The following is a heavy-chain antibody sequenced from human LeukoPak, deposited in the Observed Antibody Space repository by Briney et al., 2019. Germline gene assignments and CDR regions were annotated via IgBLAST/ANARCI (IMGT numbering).Heavy chain of an antibody. Sequence: GGSLRLSCAASGFTFSSYWMSWVRQAPGKGLEWVANIKQDGSEKYYVDSVKGRFTISRDNAKNSLCLQMTSLRAEDTALYYCTRDYPNFDLWGRGTLVTVSS. V-gene: IGHV3-7*01. CDR1: GFTFSSYW. J-gene: IGHJ2*01. CDR2: IKQDGSEK. CDR3: TRDYPNFDL.